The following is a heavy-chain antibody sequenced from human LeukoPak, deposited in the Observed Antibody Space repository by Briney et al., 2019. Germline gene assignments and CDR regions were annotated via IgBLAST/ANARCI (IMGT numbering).Heavy chain of an antibody. CDR2: INHSGST. D-gene: IGHD3-22*01. CDR3: ARRVVVITKWFDP. Sequence: SETLSLTCAVYGGSFSGYYWSWIRQPPGKGLEWIGEINHSGSTNYSPSLKGRVTISVDTSKNQFSLKLSSVTAADTAVYYCARRVVVITKWFDPWGQGTLVTVSS. CDR1: GGSFSGYY. J-gene: IGHJ5*02. V-gene: IGHV4-34*01.